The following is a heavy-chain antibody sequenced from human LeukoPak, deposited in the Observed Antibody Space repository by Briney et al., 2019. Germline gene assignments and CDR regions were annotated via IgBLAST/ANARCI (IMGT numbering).Heavy chain of an antibody. CDR2: IYSGGST. J-gene: IGHJ4*02. CDR3: ARGGLGWYGLFDY. CDR1: GFTFSSNY. Sequence: GGSLRLSCAASGFTFSSNYMSWVRQAPGKGLEWVSVIYSGGSTYYADSVKGRFTISRDNSKNTLYLQMNSLRAEDTAVYYCARGGLGWYGLFDYWGQGTLVTVSS. V-gene: IGHV3-53*01. D-gene: IGHD6-19*01.